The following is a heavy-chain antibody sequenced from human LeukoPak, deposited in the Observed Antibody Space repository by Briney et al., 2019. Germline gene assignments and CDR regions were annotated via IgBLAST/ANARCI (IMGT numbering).Heavy chain of an antibody. CDR3: ARARPWDSSRSYYFGMDV. Sequence: GGSLRLFCEASGFTFSSYAIRWVRQAPGTGLEWVSSIPGSGGATYYADSVRGRFSISRDSSKNTGYLQMNSLRDEDTAVYYCARARPWDSSRSYYFGMDVWGHGTTVTVSS. D-gene: IGHD3-22*01. V-gene: IGHV3-23*01. J-gene: IGHJ6*02. CDR2: IPGSGGAT. CDR1: GFTFSSYA.